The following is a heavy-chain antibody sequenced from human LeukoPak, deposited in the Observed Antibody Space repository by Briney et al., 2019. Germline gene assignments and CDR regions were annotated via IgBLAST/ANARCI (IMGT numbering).Heavy chain of an antibody. J-gene: IGHJ5*02. D-gene: IGHD6-13*01. Sequence: GGSLRLSCAASGFTFSSYWMHWVRQAPGKGLVWVSRINSDGSSTSYADSVKGRFTISRDNAKNTLYLQMNSLRAEDTAVYYCARRVHYLEPGIDPWGQGTLVTVSS. CDR2: INSDGSST. CDR1: GFTFSSYW. V-gene: IGHV3-74*01. CDR3: ARRVHYLEPGIDP.